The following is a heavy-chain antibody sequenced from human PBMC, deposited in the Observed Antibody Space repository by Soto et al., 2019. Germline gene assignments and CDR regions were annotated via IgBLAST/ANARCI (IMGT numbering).Heavy chain of an antibody. D-gene: IGHD3-3*01. Sequence: GGSLRLSFEASGFTFSSYGMHWVRQAPGKGLEWVAVISDDGSNKYYADSGKGRFTISRDNSKNTQYLQMNTLRAEDTAVYYVAKASYDFWRKFSCIDVWGQGTTVTVSS. CDR1: GFTFSSYG. CDR3: AKASYDFWRKFSCIDV. CDR2: ISDDGSNK. V-gene: IGHV3-30*18. J-gene: IGHJ6*02.